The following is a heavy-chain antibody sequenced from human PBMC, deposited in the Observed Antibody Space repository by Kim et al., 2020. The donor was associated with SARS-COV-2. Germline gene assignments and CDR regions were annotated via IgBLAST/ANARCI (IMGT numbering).Heavy chain of an antibody. D-gene: IGHD6-13*01. Sequence: SETLSLICTVSGGSISSYYWSWIRQPPGKGLEWIGYIYYSGSTNYNPSLKSRVTISVDTSKNQFSLKLSSVTAADTAVYYCARGAEGYISSWYYDYWGQGTLVTVSS. V-gene: IGHV4-59*01. CDR2: IYYSGST. CDR3: ARGAEGYISSWYYDY. J-gene: IGHJ4*02. CDR1: GGSISSYY.